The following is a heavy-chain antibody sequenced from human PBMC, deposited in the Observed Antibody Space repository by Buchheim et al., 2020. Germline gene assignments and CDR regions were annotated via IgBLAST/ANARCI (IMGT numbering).Heavy chain of an antibody. J-gene: IGHJ6*02. Sequence: EVQLLESGGGLVQPGGSLRLSCAASGFTFSSYAMSWVRQAPGKGLEWVSAISGSGGSTYYADSVKGRFTIPRDNSKNTLYLQRNSLRAEDTAVYYCAKDRLDHPSGWFTHYYGMDVWGQGTT. V-gene: IGHV3-23*01. D-gene: IGHD6-19*01. CDR1: GFTFSSYA. CDR3: AKDRLDHPSGWFTHYYGMDV. CDR2: ISGSGGST.